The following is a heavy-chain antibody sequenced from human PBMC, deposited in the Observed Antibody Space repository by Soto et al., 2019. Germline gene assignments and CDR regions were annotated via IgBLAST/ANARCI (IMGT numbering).Heavy chain of an antibody. CDR2: ISAYNGNT. CDR3: ARGDIVVVPAAMGRSNFDY. V-gene: IGHV1-18*01. J-gene: IGHJ4*02. D-gene: IGHD2-2*01. CDR1: GYTFTSYG. Sequence: GASVKVSCKASGYTFTSYGISWVRQAPGQGLEWMGWISAYNGNTHYAQKFQGRVTMTRNTSISTAYMELSSLRSEDTAVYYCARGDIVVVPAAMGRSNFDYWGQGTLVTVSS.